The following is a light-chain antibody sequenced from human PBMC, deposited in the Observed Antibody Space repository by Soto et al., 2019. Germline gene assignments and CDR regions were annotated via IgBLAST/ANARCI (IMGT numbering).Light chain of an antibody. Sequence: IVLTQSPATLSLSPGERATLSCRASQSVSTYLAWYQQKPGQAPRLLIYDASNRATGIPARFSGSGSGTDFTLTISSLAPADFAVYYCQQRSNWWTFGQGTKVEIK. CDR2: DAS. J-gene: IGKJ1*01. CDR1: QSVSTY. CDR3: QQRSNWWT. V-gene: IGKV3-11*01.